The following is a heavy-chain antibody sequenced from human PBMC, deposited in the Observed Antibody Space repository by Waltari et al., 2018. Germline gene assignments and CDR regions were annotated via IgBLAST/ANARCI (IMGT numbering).Heavy chain of an antibody. CDR2: MNPNSVNT. Sequence: QVQLVQSGAEVKKPGASVKVSCKASGYTFTSYDINWVRQATGQGLEWMGWMNPNSVNTGYAQKFQGRVTMTRNTSISTAYMELSSLRSEDTAVYYCATTTGYSSGWFEDAFDIWGQGTMVTVSS. CDR1: GYTFTSYD. J-gene: IGHJ3*02. V-gene: IGHV1-8*01. CDR3: ATTTGYSSGWFEDAFDI. D-gene: IGHD6-19*01.